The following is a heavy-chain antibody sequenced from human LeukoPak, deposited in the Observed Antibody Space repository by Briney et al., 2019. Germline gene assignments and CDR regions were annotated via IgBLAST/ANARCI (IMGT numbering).Heavy chain of an antibody. J-gene: IGHJ4*02. CDR3: AKAGRPAVTSWGYFDY. CDR1: GYTFTSYY. Sequence: ASVKVSCKASGYTFTSYYMHWVRQAPGQGLEWMGIINPSGGSTSYAQKFQGRVTMTRDMSTSTVYMELSSLRAEDTALYYCAKAGRPAVTSWGYFDYWGQGTLVTVSS. CDR2: INPSGGST. D-gene: IGHD4-17*01. V-gene: IGHV1-46*01.